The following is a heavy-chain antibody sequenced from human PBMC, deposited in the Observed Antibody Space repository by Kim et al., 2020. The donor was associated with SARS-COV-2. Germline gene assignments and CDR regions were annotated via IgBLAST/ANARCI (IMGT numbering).Heavy chain of an antibody. Sequence: SETLSLTCTVSGGSISSSSYYWGWIRQPPGKGLEWIGSIYYSGSTYYNPSLKSRVTISVDTSKNQFSLKLSSVTAADTAVYYCARHPEFPDAFDIWGQGTMVTVSS. J-gene: IGHJ3*02. V-gene: IGHV4-39*01. CDR2: IYYSGST. CDR1: GGSISSSSYY. CDR3: ARHPEFPDAFDI. D-gene: IGHD3-10*01.